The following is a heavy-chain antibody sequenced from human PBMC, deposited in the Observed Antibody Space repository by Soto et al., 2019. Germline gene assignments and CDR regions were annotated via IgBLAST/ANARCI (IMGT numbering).Heavy chain of an antibody. CDR1: GGSFSGYY. CDR2: INHSGST. J-gene: IGHJ5*02. D-gene: IGHD2-2*02. V-gene: IGHV4-34*01. CDR3: ARGGIVVVPAAIHGNWFDP. Sequence: SETLSLTCAVYGGSFSGYYWSWIRQPPGKGLEWIGEINHSGSTDYNPSLKSRVTISVDTSKNQFSLKLSSVTAADTAVYYCARGGIVVVPAAIHGNWFDPWGQGTLVTVSS.